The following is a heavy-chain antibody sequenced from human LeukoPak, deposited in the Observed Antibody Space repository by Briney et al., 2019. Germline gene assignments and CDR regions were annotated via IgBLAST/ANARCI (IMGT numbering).Heavy chain of an antibody. CDR1: GFTFSSYA. Sequence: GGSLRLSCAASGFTFSSYAMHWVRQAPGKGLEWVAVISYDGSNKYYADPVKGRFTISRDNAKNSLYLQMNSLRAEDTAVYYCARESGRSADYWGQGTLVTVSS. J-gene: IGHJ4*02. V-gene: IGHV3-30-3*01. CDR2: ISYDGSNK. D-gene: IGHD3-10*01. CDR3: ARESGRSADY.